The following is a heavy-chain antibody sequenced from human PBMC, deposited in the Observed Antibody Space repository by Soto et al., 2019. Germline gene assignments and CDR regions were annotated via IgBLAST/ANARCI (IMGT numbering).Heavy chain of an antibody. D-gene: IGHD3-22*01. CDR2: IIPVFGKA. CDR3: ARDGTLYDSSGYYYVY. Sequence: QVQLVQSGAEVKKPGSSVKVSCKASGGTFSRSAINWVRQAPGQGLEWMGGIIPVFGKANYAQKFQGRVTITADESTPTGYMELRSLTSDDTAVYYCARDGTLYDSSGYYYVYWGQGSLVTVSS. CDR1: GGTFSRSA. V-gene: IGHV1-69*01. J-gene: IGHJ4*02.